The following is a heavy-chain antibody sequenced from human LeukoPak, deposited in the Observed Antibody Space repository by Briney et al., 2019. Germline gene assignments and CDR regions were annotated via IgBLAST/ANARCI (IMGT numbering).Heavy chain of an antibody. CDR1: GGSFSGYY. CDR3: ARGFGVVVVAATLAFDI. CDR2: ISHSGST. Sequence: SETLSLTCAVYGGSFSGYYWSWIRQPPGKGLEWIGEISHSGSTNYNPSLKSRVTISVDTSKNQFSLKLSSVTAADTAVYYCARGFGVVVVAATLAFDIWGQGTLVTVSS. D-gene: IGHD2-15*01. J-gene: IGHJ4*02. V-gene: IGHV4-34*01.